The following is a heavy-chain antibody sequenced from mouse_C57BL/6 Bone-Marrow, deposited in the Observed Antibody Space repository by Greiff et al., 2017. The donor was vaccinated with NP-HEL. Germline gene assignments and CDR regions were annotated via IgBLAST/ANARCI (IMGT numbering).Heavy chain of an antibody. Sequence: EVQLQQSVAELVRPGASVKLSCTASGFNINNTYMHWVKQRPEQGLEWIGSIDPATGNTKSASKFPGKAPITAATSSNTAYLQLSSLASEDTDIYYCASFSDGYYVGYWGQGTLVTVSA. J-gene: IGHJ3*01. CDR3: ASFSDGYYVGY. D-gene: IGHD2-3*01. CDR2: IDPATGNT. CDR1: GFNINNTY. V-gene: IGHV14-3*01.